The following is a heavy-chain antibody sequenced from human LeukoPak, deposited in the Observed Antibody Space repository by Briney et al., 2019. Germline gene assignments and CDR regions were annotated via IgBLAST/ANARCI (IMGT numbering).Heavy chain of an antibody. CDR1: GYTFTSYG. CDR3: ARDHDCSSTSCGWFDP. Sequence: ASVKVSCKASGYTFTSYGISWVRQAPGQGLEWMGWSSAYNGNTNYAQKLQGRGTMTTDTSTSTAYMELRSLRSDDTAVYYCARDHDCSSTSCGWFDPWGQGTLVTVSS. J-gene: IGHJ5*02. CDR2: SSAYNGNT. V-gene: IGHV1-18*01. D-gene: IGHD2-2*01.